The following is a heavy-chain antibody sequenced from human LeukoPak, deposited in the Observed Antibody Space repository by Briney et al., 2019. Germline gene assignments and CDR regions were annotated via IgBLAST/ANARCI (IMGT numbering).Heavy chain of an antibody. D-gene: IGHD3-16*02. J-gene: IGHJ5*02. CDR2: IYYSGTT. V-gene: IGHV4-39*07. CDR3: ASGFGGLGELSSYNWFDP. Sequence: SETLSLTCTVSGGSIRGRSYYWGWIRQPPGKGLEWIGSIYYSGTTYYNPSLKSRVTISVDTSKNQFSLKLTSVTAADTAVYYCASGFGGLGELSSYNWFDPWGQGTLVTVSS. CDR1: GGSIRGRSYY.